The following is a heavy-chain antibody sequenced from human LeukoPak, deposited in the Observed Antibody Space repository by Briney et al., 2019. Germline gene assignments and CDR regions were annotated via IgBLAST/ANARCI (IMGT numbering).Heavy chain of an antibody. J-gene: IGHJ5*02. V-gene: IGHV4-39*01. Sequence: SETLSLTCTVSGGSISSSSYYWGWIRQPPGKGLEWIGSIYYSGSTYYNPSLKSRVTISVDTSKNQFSLKLSSVTAADTAVYYCARGWVPYASSWFDPWGQGTLVTVSS. CDR3: ARGWVPYASSWFDP. CDR2: IYYSGST. D-gene: IGHD3-16*01. CDR1: GGSISSSSYY.